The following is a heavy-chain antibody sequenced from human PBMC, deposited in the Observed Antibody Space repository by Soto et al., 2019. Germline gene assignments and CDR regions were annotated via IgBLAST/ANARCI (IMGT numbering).Heavy chain of an antibody. Sequence: QLQLQESGSGLVKASQTLSLTCAVSGGSISSGGYSWSWIRQPPGKGLERIGYISHGSTSYNPSLTSRVTTSVGWSKNQFSLKPRSLTAADTAVYYCASSGSRGIGAFDTWAQGTMVTVSS. J-gene: IGHJ3*02. CDR3: ASSGSRGIGAFDT. CDR2: ISHGST. CDR1: GGSISSGGYS. V-gene: IGHV4-30-2*01. D-gene: IGHD3-22*01.